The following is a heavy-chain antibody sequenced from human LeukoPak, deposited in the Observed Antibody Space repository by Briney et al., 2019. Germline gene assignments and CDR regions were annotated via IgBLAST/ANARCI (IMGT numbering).Heavy chain of an antibody. J-gene: IGHJ4*02. CDR3: AKGNPFYDY. Sequence: SETLSLTCAVSGGSISSGGYYWSWIRQPPGEGLEWIGYIYHSGSTYYNPSLKSRVTISVDRSKNQFSLKLSSVTAADTAVYYCAKGNPFYDYWGQGTLVTVSS. D-gene: IGHD5/OR15-5a*01. CDR2: IYHSGST. CDR1: GGSISSGGYY. V-gene: IGHV4-30-2*01.